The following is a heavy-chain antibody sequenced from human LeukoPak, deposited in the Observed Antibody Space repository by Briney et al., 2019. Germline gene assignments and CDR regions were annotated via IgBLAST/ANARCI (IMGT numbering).Heavy chain of an antibody. D-gene: IGHD2-2*01. V-gene: IGHV4-30-2*01. Sequence: PSQTLSLTCAVSGGSISSGGYSWSWIRQPPGKGLEWIGYIYHSGSTYYNPSLKSRVTISVDRSKNQFSLKLSSVTAADTAVYYCARDARPDDHYYGMDVWGQGTTVTVSS. CDR2: IYHSGST. J-gene: IGHJ6*02. CDR3: ARDARPDDHYYGMDV. CDR1: GGSISSGGYS.